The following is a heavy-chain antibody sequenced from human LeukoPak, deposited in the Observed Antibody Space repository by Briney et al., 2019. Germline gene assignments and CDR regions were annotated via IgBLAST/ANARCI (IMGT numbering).Heavy chain of an antibody. CDR1: GGTFSSYA. D-gene: IGHD3-16*01. V-gene: IGHV1-69*05. J-gene: IGHJ4*02. Sequence: SVKVSCKASGGTFSSYAISWVRQAHGQGLEWMGGIIPIFGTANYAQKLQGRVTMTTDTSTSTAYMELRSLRSDDTAVYYCARVSLDDYVWGSYPPPDYWGQGTLVTVSS. CDR3: ARVSLDDYVWGSYPPPDY. CDR2: IIPIFGTA.